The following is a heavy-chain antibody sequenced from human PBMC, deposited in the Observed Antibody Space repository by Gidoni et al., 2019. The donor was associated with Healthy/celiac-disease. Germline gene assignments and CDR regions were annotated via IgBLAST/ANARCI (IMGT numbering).Heavy chain of an antibody. V-gene: IGHV3-7*01. CDR2: IKQDEREK. Sequence: EVQLVESGGGLVQPAESLGLSCAAAGVTFSSHWMSWVRQAQGKGLEWVANIKQDEREKYDVDSVKGRFTISRANAKNTLYLQMNSLRAEDTAVYYCARSPLFGVPAAIGAYYYYGMDVWGQGTTVTVSS. CDR1: GVTFSSHW. J-gene: IGHJ6*02. D-gene: IGHD2-2*01. CDR3: ARSPLFGVPAAIGAYYYYGMDV.